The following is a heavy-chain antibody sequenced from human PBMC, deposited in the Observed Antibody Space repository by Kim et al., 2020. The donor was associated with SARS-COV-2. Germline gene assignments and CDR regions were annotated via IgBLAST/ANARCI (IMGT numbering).Heavy chain of an antibody. V-gene: IGHV1-8*01. CDR3: AAQEDAFDI. CDR2: GNT. Sequence: GNTGYAQKSQGRVTMTRNTSISTAYMELSSLRSEDTAVYYCAAQEDAFDIWGQGTMVTVSS. J-gene: IGHJ3*02.